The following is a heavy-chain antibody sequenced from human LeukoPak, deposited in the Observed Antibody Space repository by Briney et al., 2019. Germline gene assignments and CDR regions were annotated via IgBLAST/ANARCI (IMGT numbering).Heavy chain of an antibody. V-gene: IGHV3-66*02. Sequence: GGSLRLSCAASGFTVSSNYMSWVRQAPGKGLEGVSVIYSGGSTYYADSVKGRFTISRDNSQNTLYLQMNSLRAEDTAAYYCANGYNFVFDYWGQGTLVTVSS. CDR2: IYSGGST. J-gene: IGHJ4*02. D-gene: IGHD5-24*01. CDR3: ANGYNFVFDY. CDR1: GFTVSSNY.